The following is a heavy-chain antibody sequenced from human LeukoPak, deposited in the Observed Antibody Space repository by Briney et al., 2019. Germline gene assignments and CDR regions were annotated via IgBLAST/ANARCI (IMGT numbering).Heavy chain of an antibody. CDR1: GFTFSSHG. D-gene: IGHD3-10*01. J-gene: IGHJ4*02. V-gene: IGHV3-23*01. CDR2: ISGSGDNT. Sequence: PGGTLRLSCAASGFTFSSHGMSWVRQAPGKGLEWVSTISGSGDNTYYADSVKGRFTISRDNSKNTLYLQMNSLRAEDTAVYYCARVTYGSGTYGAFDYWGQGTLVTVSS. CDR3: ARVTYGSGTYGAFDY.